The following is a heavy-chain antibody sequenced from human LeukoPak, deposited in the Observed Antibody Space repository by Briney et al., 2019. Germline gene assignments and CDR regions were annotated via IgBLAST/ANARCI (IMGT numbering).Heavy chain of an antibody. CDR3: AKHWNYGLNDAFDI. Sequence: PGGSLRLSCAASEFTFTTPGMSWARQAPGKGLEWVSAVVGSGDTTYYADSVKGRFTISRDTPRNTLYLQMNSLRAEDTAVYYCAKHWNYGLNDAFDIWGQGTMVTVSS. J-gene: IGHJ3*02. CDR1: EFTFTTPG. D-gene: IGHD1-7*01. V-gene: IGHV3-23*01. CDR2: VVGSGDTT.